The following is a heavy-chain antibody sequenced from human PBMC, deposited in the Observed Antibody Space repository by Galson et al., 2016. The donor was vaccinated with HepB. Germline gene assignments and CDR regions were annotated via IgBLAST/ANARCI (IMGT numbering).Heavy chain of an antibody. CDR3: ARMKNYYYGMDV. J-gene: IGHJ6*02. V-gene: IGHV2-70*01. Sequence: PALVKPTQTLTLTCTFSGFSLSTSGMCVSWIRQPPGKALEWLALIDWDEDKYYSTSLKTRLTISKDTSKNQVVLTMTNMDPVDTSTYYCARMKNYYYGMDVWGQGTTVTVSS. CDR2: IDWDEDK. CDR1: GFSLSTSGMC.